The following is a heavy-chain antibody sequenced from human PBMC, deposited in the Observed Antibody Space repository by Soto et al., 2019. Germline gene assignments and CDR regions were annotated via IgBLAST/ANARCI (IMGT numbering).Heavy chain of an antibody. CDR1: GGSISSGGYS. Sequence: QLQLQESGSGLVKPSQTLSLTCAVSGGSISSGGYSWSWIRQAPGKGLEWIGYIYQTGSTYYNPSLKSRVTVSVDRSSNQFSLKLNSVTAADTAVYYCARGSKSGGYYEGFDYWGQGTLVTVSS. D-gene: IGHD3-22*01. CDR3: ARGSKSGGYYEGFDY. V-gene: IGHV4-30-2*01. CDR2: IYQTGST. J-gene: IGHJ4*02.